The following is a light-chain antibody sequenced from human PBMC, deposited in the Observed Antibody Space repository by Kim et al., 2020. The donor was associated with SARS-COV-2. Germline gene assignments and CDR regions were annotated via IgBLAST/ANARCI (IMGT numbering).Light chain of an antibody. CDR3: QAWDSSTVV. J-gene: IGLJ2*01. Sequence: SVSPGQTASITCSGDKLGDKYACWYQQKPGQSPVLVIYQDSKRPSGIPERFSGSNSGNTATLTISGTQAMDEADYFCQAWDSSTVVFGGGTKLTVL. CDR2: QDS. CDR1: KLGDKY. V-gene: IGLV3-1*01.